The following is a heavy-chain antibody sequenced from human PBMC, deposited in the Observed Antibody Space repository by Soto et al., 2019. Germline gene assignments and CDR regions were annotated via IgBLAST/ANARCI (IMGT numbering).Heavy chain of an antibody. D-gene: IGHD5-12*01. CDR3: VKELRGYSGSCLDY. Sequence: EVQLVESGGGLVQPGRSLRLSCAASGFTFGDYAIHWVRQAPGKGLEWVSGISWNSGSIGYADSVKGRFTISRDNDKNTLDRQMNGQRAEDTALHDCVKELRGYSGSCLDYWGQGTLVTVSS. J-gene: IGHJ4*02. CDR2: ISWNSGSI. V-gene: IGHV3-9*01. CDR1: GFTFGDYA.